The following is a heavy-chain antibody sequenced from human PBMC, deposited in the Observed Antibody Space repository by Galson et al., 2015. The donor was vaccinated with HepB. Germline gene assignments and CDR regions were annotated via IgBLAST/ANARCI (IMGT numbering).Heavy chain of an antibody. CDR3: AREGLCTSTSCCNDY. CDR1: GYTFTDYY. Sequence: SVKVSCKASGYTFTDYYMHWVRQAPGQGLEWMGWINPNSGVPNYAQNFQGRVTMTRDTSISTAYMELSRLESDDTAVYYCAREGLCTSTSCCNDYWGQGTLVTVSS. V-gene: IGHV1-2*02. D-gene: IGHD2-2*01. CDR2: INPNSGVP. J-gene: IGHJ4*02.